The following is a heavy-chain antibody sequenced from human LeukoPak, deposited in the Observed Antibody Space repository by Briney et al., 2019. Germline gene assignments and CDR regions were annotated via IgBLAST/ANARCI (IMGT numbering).Heavy chain of an antibody. J-gene: IGHJ4*02. CDR3: ARDSGIAARYFDY. Sequence: ASVKVSCKTSGYTFTSFDINWVRQASGQGLEWMGWMDPKTGNTGYAQKFQGRVTMTRDTSISTAYMELNTLRSEDTAVYYCARDSGIAARYFDYWGQGTLVTVSS. CDR2: MDPKTGNT. CDR1: GYTFTSFD. D-gene: IGHD6-6*01. V-gene: IGHV1-8*02.